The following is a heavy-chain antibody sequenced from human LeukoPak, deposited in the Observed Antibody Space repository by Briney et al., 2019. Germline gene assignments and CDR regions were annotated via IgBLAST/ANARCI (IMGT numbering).Heavy chain of an antibody. D-gene: IGHD4-17*01. Sequence: PGGSLRLSCAASGFTFSDYYMSWIRQAPGKGLEWVSYISSSGSTIYYADSVKGRFTISRDNSKNTLYLQMNSLRAEDTAVYYCAKDPRPTVTTLFDYWGQGTLVTVSS. CDR3: AKDPRPTVTTLFDY. CDR1: GFTFSDYY. J-gene: IGHJ4*02. CDR2: ISSSGSTI. V-gene: IGHV3-11*01.